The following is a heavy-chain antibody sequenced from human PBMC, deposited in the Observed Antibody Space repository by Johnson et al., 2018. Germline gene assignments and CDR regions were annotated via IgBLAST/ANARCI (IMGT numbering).Heavy chain of an antibody. D-gene: IGHD2-8*02. J-gene: IGHJ6*02. CDR2: ISWNSGSI. CDR1: GFTFDDYA. Sequence: VQLVQSGGGLVQPGRSLRLSCAASGFTFDDYAMHWVRQAPGKGLEWVSGISWNSGSIGYADSVKGRFTISRDNAKNSLYLQMKSLRAEDTALYYCAKVEGYWVDVWGQGTTVTVSS. V-gene: IGHV3-9*01. CDR3: AKVEGYWVDV.